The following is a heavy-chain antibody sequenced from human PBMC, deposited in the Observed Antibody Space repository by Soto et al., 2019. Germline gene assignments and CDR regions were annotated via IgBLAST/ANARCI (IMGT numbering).Heavy chain of an antibody. V-gene: IGHV3-23*01. CDR3: SKDRRAGWNYGVYSDV. D-gene: IGHD1-7*01. CDR1: GFTFSSYG. Sequence: EVQLLESGGGLVQPGGSLRLSCAASGFTFSSYGMTWVRQAPGKGLEWVSFSSATGAGTYYADSVKGRFTISRDNSKNTLYLQITSLRADDTAVYYCSKDRRAGWNYGVYSDVWGQGALVIVSS. CDR2: SSATGAGT. J-gene: IGHJ4*02.